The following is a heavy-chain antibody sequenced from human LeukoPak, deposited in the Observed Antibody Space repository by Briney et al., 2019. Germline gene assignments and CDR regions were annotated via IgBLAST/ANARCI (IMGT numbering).Heavy chain of an antibody. CDR3: ARDLGTVVTSSYYYYGMDV. Sequence: ASVKVSCKASGYTFTSYGISWVRQAPGQGLEGMGWISAYNGNTNYAHKLQGGVTMTTDTSTSTDYMELRRLRSDETAVYYCARDLGTVVTSSYYYYGMDVWGQGTTVTVSS. V-gene: IGHV1-18*01. D-gene: IGHD4-23*01. J-gene: IGHJ6*02. CDR2: ISAYNGNT. CDR1: GYTFTSYG.